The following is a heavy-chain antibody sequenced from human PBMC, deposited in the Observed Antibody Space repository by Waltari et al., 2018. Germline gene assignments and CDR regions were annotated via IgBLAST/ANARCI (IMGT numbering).Heavy chain of an antibody. Sequence: EVQLVESGGGLVQPGGSLRLSCGASGFTFSRDWMSWVRQIPGKGLEWVANINYDGSQKYYVDSVKGRFTIFRDNAKNSVYLQMNSLRVEDTAVYYCAKSRGFEYWGQGTLITVSS. CDR1: GFTFSRDW. J-gene: IGHJ4*02. D-gene: IGHD2-2*01. V-gene: IGHV3-7*01. CDR3: AKSRGFEY. CDR2: INYDGSQK.